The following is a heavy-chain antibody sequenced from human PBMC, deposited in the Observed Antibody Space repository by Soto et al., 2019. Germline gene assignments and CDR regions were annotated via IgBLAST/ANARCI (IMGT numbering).Heavy chain of an antibody. V-gene: IGHV4-59*08. J-gene: IGHJ3*02. CDR3: ARSRGGIRAFDI. CDR2: IYYSGST. Sequence: SETLSLTCTVSGGSISSYYWSWIRQPPGKGLEWIGYIYYSGSTNYNPSLKSRVTISVDTSKNQFSLKLSSVTAADTAVYYCARSRGGIRAFDIWGQGKMVTVSS. CDR1: GGSISSYY. D-gene: IGHD3-10*01.